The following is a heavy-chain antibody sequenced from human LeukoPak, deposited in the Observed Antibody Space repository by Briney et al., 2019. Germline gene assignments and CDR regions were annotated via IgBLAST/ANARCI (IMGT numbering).Heavy chain of an antibody. J-gene: IGHJ4*02. CDR2: IYYSGST. D-gene: IGHD3-10*01. Sequence: SETLSLTCTVSGGSISSGGYYWSWIRQHPGKGLEWIGYIYYSGSTYYNPSLKSRVTISVDTSKNQFSLKLSSVTAADTAVYYCARASAGVYIDYWGQGTLVTVSS. V-gene: IGHV4-31*03. CDR3: ARASAGVYIDY. CDR1: GGSISSGGYY.